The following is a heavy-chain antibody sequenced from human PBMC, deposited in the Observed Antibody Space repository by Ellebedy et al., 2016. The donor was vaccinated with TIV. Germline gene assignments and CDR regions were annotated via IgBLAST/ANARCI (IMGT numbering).Heavy chain of an antibody. CDR2: IRASGGRT. CDR3: AKNYPTVTQNYHYVTDV. D-gene: IGHD4-11*01. CDR1: GFTLSSYA. V-gene: IGHV3-23*01. J-gene: IGHJ6*02. Sequence: PGGSLRLSCAASGFTLSSYAMSWVRQAPGKGLEWVPGIRASGGRTYYADSVKGRFTISRDSSKNTLHLQMNTLIAEDTTVHYCAKNYPTVTQNYHYVTDVWGQGTTVTVAS.